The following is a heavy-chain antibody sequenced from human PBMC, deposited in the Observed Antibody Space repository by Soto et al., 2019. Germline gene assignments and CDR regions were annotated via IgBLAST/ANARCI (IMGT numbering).Heavy chain of an antibody. Sequence: GGSLRLSCGASGLSVSDNYMGWVRQAPGRGLEWVSVMYAGSDAHYADSVKGRFTISRDKSENTLYLQMNSLRDEDTGVYFCVSRIPSWVFDYWGLGTLVTVSS. CDR3: VSRIPSWVFDY. CDR1: GLSVSDNY. V-gene: IGHV3-53*01. D-gene: IGHD2-21*01. CDR2: MYAGSDA. J-gene: IGHJ4*01.